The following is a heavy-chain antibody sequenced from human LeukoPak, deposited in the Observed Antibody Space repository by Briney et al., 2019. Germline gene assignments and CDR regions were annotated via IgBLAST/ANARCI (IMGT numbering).Heavy chain of an antibody. V-gene: IGHV1-69*13. CDR1: GGTFSSYA. CDR2: IIPIFGTA. Sequence: ASVKVSSKASGGTFSSYAISWVRQAPGQGLEWMGGIIPIFGTANYAQKFQGRVTITADESTSTAYMELSSLRSEDTAVYYCARGISGRSHFDYWGQGTLVTVSS. D-gene: IGHD1-14*01. CDR3: ARGISGRSHFDY. J-gene: IGHJ4*02.